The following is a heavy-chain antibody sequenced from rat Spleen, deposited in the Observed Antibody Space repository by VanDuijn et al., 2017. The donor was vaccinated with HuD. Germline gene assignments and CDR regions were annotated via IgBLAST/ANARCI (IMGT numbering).Heavy chain of an antibody. Sequence: EVQLVESGGDLVQPGRSVRLSCEASGFTFNNYWMTWIRQAPGKGLEWVASITNASGRTYYRDSVKGRFTLSRDNAKSTLYLQMGSLRSEDTATYYCTTFSDYATSPFAYWGRGALVTVSS. V-gene: IGHV5-31*01. CDR1: GFTFNNYW. CDR2: ITNASGRT. D-gene: IGHD1-6*01. J-gene: IGHJ3*01. CDR3: TTFSDYATSPFAY.